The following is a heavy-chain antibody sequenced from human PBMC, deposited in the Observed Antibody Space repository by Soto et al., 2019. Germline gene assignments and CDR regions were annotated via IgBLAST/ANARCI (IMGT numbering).Heavy chain of an antibody. Sequence: GESLKISCKASGYSFINYWIGWVRQMPGKGLEWMGIIYPGDSDTIYNPSFQGQVTISADKSTSTAYLQWSSLKASDTAIYYCARKSYILTAKWFDPWGQGTLVTVSS. CDR2: IYPGDSDT. J-gene: IGHJ5*02. V-gene: IGHV5-51*01. D-gene: IGHD3-9*01. CDR1: GYSFINYW. CDR3: ARKSYILTAKWFDP.